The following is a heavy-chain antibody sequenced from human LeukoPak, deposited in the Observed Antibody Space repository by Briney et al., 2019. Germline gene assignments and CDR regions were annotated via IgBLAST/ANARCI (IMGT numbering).Heavy chain of an antibody. Sequence: GGSLRLSCAASGFTFSGHAMHWVRQAPGKGLEWVALISYDGSAQYYADSVKGRFIISRDNPKNTLYMEVNSLRPDDTAVYYCARDGVSGVSIHNRFDPWGQGTLVTVSS. V-gene: IGHV3-30*04. J-gene: IGHJ5*02. CDR2: ISYDGSAQ. D-gene: IGHD3-3*01. CDR1: GFTFSGHA. CDR3: ARDGVSGVSIHNRFDP.